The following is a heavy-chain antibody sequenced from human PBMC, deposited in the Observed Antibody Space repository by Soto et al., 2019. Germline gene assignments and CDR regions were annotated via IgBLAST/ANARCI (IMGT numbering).Heavy chain of an antibody. V-gene: IGHV1-69*12. J-gene: IGHJ6*02. CDR2: IIPIFGTA. CDR1: GGTFSSYA. CDR3: AREGIRDIVVVVAATLGGMDV. D-gene: IGHD2-15*01. Sequence: QVQLVQSGAEVKKPGSSVKVSCKASGGTFSSYAISWVRQAPGQGLEWMGGIIPIFGTANYAEKFQGRVTITADESTSTAYMELSSLRSEDTAVYYGAREGIRDIVVVVAATLGGMDVWGQGTTVTVSS.